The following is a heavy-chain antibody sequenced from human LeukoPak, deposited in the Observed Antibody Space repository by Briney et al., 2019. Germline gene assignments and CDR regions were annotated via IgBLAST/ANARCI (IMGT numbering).Heavy chain of an antibody. V-gene: IGHV1-69*06. Sequence: ASVKVSCKASGGTFSSYAISWVRQAPGQGLEWMGGIIPIFGTANYAQKFQGRVTITADKSTSTVYMELSSLRSEDTAVYYCARDASLGYCSGGSCYMSGDAFDIWGQGTMVTVSS. D-gene: IGHD2-15*01. J-gene: IGHJ3*02. CDR3: ARDASLGYCSGGSCYMSGDAFDI. CDR1: GGTFSSYA. CDR2: IIPIFGTA.